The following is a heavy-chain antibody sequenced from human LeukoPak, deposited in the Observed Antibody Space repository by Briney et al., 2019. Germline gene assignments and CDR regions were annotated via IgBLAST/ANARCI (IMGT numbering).Heavy chain of an antibody. CDR3: ARGGWSGYSYGSEPEKYFDY. CDR1: GYTFTGYY. J-gene: IGHJ4*02. V-gene: IGHV1-2*02. D-gene: IGHD5-18*01. Sequence: ASVKVSCKASGYTFTGYYIHWMRQAPGQGLEWMGWINPNSGGTNDAQKFQGRVTMTTDTSISTAYMEQSRLRSDDTALYYCARGGWSGYSYGSEPEKYFDYWGQGTLVTVSS. CDR2: INPNSGGT.